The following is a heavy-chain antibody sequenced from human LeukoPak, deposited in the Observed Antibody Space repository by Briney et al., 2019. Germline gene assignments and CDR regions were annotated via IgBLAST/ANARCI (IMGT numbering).Heavy chain of an antibody. Sequence: SVKVSCKASGGTFSSYAISWVRQAPGQGLEWMGGIIPIFGTANYAQKFQARVTITADKSTSTAYMELSSLRSEDTAVYYCARTKTSGSSYHMDVWGKGTTVTVSS. CDR1: GGTFSSYA. J-gene: IGHJ6*03. D-gene: IGHD1-26*01. CDR3: ARTKTSGSSYHMDV. CDR2: IIPIFGTA. V-gene: IGHV1-69*06.